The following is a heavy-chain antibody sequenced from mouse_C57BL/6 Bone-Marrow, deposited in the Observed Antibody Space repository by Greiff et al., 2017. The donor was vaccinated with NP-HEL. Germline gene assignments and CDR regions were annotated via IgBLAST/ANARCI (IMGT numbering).Heavy chain of an antibody. Sequence: QVQLKQPGAELVMPGASVKLSCKASGYTFTSYWMHWVKQRPGQGLEWIGELDPSDSYTNYNQKFKGKSTLTVDKSSSTAYMQLSSLTSEDSAVYYCARDYLGAWFAYWGQGTLVTVSA. CDR3: ARDYLGAWFAY. J-gene: IGHJ3*01. V-gene: IGHV1-69*01. D-gene: IGHD1-1*02. CDR2: LDPSDSYT. CDR1: GYTFTSYW.